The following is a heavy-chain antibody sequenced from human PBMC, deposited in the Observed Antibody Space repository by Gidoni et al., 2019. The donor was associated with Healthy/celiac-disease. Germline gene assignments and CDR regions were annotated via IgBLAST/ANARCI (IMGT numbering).Heavy chain of an antibody. CDR2: IYHSGST. Sequence: QVQLQESGPGLVKPSGTLSLTCAVSGGSISSSNWWSWVRQPPGKGLELIGEIYHSGSTNYHPSLKSRVTISVDKSKNQFSLKLSSLTAADTAVYYCARLRRLNYDFWSGNRSPYYYYMDVWGKGTTVTVSS. CDR3: ARLRRLNYDFWSGNRSPYYYYMDV. V-gene: IGHV4-4*02. J-gene: IGHJ6*03. D-gene: IGHD3-3*01. CDR1: GGSISSSNW.